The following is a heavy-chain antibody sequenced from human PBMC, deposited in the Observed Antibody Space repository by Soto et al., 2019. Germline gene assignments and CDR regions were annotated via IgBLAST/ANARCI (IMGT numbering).Heavy chain of an antibody. J-gene: IGHJ6*02. D-gene: IGHD3-3*01. Sequence: GGSLRLSCAASGFTFSDYYMSWIRQALGKGLEWVSYISSSGSTIYYADSVKGRFTISRDNAKNSLYLQMNSLRAEDTAVYYCARSLKYYDFWSGYYKDYGMDVWGQGTTVTVSS. CDR1: GFTFSDYY. CDR2: ISSSGSTI. CDR3: ARSLKYYDFWSGYYKDYGMDV. V-gene: IGHV3-11*01.